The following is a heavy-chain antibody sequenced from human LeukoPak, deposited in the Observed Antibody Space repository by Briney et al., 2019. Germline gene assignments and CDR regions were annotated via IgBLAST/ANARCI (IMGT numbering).Heavy chain of an antibody. D-gene: IGHD3-3*01. J-gene: IGHJ6*02. Sequence: PGRSLRLSCAASGFTFSSYAMPWVRQAPGKGLEWVAVISYDGSNKYYADSVKGRFTISRDNSKNTLYLQMNSLRAEDTAVYYCARTYYDFWSGFRQVYYYYGMDVWGQGTTVTVSS. CDR2: ISYDGSNK. V-gene: IGHV3-30-3*01. CDR3: ARTYYDFWSGFRQVYYYYGMDV. CDR1: GFTFSSYA.